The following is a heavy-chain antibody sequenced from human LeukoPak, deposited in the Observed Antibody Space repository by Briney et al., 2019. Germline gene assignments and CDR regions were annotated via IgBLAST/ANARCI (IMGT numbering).Heavy chain of an antibody. CDR1: GGSFSGYY. CDR3: ARGSYCSSTSCRTGDWFDP. D-gene: IGHD2-2*01. J-gene: IGHJ5*02. Sequence: SETLSLTCAVYGGSFSGYYWSWIRQPPGKRLEWIGEINHSGSTNYNPSLKSRVTISVDTSKNQFSLKLSSVTAADTAVYYCARGSYCSSTSCRTGDWFDPWGQGTLVTVSS. CDR2: INHSGST. V-gene: IGHV4-34*01.